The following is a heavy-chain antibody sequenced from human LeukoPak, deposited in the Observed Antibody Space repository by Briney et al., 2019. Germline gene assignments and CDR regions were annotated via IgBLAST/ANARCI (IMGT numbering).Heavy chain of an antibody. CDR1: GFTFSSYA. J-gene: IGHJ4*02. Sequence: PGRSLRLSCAASGFTFSSYAMHWVRQAPGKGLEWVAVISYDGSNKYYADSVKGRFTISRDNAKNSLYLQMNSLRAEDTALYYCAKVAPPEPDYYDSSGQAFDYWGQGTLVTVSS. D-gene: IGHD3-22*01. CDR3: AKVAPPEPDYYDSSGQAFDY. V-gene: IGHV3-30-3*01. CDR2: ISYDGSNK.